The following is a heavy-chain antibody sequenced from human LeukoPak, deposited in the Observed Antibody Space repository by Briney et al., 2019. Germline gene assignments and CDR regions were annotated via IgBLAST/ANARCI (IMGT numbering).Heavy chain of an antibody. CDR2: IYSGGST. D-gene: IGHD4-23*01. J-gene: IGHJ6*02. Sequence: PGGSLRLSRAASGFTVSSNYMSWVRQAPGKGLEWVSVIYSGGSTYYADSVKGRFTISRHNSKNTLYLQMNSLRAEDTAVYYCARVDYGGNSGYYGMDVWGQGTTVTVSS. V-gene: IGHV3-53*04. CDR1: GFTVSSNY. CDR3: ARVDYGGNSGYYGMDV.